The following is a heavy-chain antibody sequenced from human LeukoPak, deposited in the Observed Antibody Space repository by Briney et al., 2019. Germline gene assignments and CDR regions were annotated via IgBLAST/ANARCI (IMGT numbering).Heavy chain of an antibody. CDR2: IAYDGGDK. CDR3: ARYSPPAYYDILTAYSTGFDY. J-gene: IGHJ4*02. V-gene: IGHV3-30*04. D-gene: IGHD3-9*01. Sequence: GRSLRLSCAASGFTFSSYAMHWVRQAPGKGLEWVALIAYDGGDKYYTDSVKGRFTISRDNSKNTVYLQMNSLKPEDTGVYYCARYSPPAYYDILTAYSTGFDYWGQGTLVTVST. CDR1: GFTFSSYA.